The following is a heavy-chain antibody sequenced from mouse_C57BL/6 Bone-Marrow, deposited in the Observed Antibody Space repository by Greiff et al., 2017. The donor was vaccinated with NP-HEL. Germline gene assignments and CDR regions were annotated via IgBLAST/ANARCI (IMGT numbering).Heavy chain of an antibody. V-gene: IGHV1-81*01. Sequence: QVQLQQSGAELARPGASVKLSCKASGYTFTSYGISWVKQRTGQGLEWIGEIYPRSGNTYYNEKFKSKATLTADKSSSTAYMELRSLTSEDSAVYFCARGDDYDLAYWGQGTLVTVSA. CDR2: IYPRSGNT. D-gene: IGHD2-4*01. J-gene: IGHJ3*01. CDR1: GYTFTSYG. CDR3: ARGDDYDLAY.